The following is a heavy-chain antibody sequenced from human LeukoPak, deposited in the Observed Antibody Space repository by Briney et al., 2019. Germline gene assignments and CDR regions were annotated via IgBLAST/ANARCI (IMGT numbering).Heavy chain of an antibody. CDR3: ARAPCTLDDGGHCYYNDY. J-gene: IGHJ4*02. CDR1: EYSFTNYW. V-gene: IGHV5-51*01. CDR2: IYPGDSAT. D-gene: IGHD2-21*02. Sequence: GESLKISCKGSEYSFTNYWIGWVRQMPGKGVEWMGIIYPGDSATRYSPSFQGQVTISADKSISTAYLQWSSLKASDSAMYYCARAPCTLDDGGHCYYNDYWGQGTLVTVSS.